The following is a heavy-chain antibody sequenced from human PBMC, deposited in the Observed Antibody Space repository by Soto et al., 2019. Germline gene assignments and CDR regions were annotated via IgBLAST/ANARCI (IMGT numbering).Heavy chain of an antibody. CDR3: ARRANYYYYYGMDV. CDR1: GGSISSSSYY. J-gene: IGHJ6*02. V-gene: IGHV4-39*07. Sequence: PSETLSLTCTVSGGSISSSSYYWGWIRQPPGKGLEWIGSIYYSGSTYYNPSLKSRVTISVDTSKNQFSLKLSSVTAADVAVYYCARRANYYYYYGMDVWGQGTTVTVSS. CDR2: IYYSGST. D-gene: IGHD5-12*01.